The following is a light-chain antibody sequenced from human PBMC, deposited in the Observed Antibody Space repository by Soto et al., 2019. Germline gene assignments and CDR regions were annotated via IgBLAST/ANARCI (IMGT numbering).Light chain of an antibody. Sequence: DIVMTQSPLSLPVTPGEPASISCRSSQSLLHSNGYDYLDWYLQKQGQSPQLLIYLGSNRASGVPDRFRGSGSGTDFTLRTSRVEAEDVGVYYCVQALQTPGTFGGGTKVEIK. CDR1: QSLLHSNGYDY. CDR2: LGS. CDR3: VQALQTPGT. V-gene: IGKV2-28*01. J-gene: IGKJ4*01.